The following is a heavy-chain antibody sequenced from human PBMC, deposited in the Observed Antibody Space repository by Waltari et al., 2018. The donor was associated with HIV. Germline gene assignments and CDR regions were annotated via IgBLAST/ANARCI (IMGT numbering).Heavy chain of an antibody. Sequence: QVQLQESGPGLVKPSQTLSLTCTVSGCSISSCSYYWSWIRQPAGKGLGWIVRIYACGGTNYNPSLKGRVTISVDTSKNQFSLKLSSVTAADTAVYYCARGHYYDSSGYYPRWFDPWGQGTLVTVSS. CDR2: IYACGGT. D-gene: IGHD3-22*01. V-gene: IGHV4-61*02. J-gene: IGHJ5*02. CDR1: GCSISSCSYY. CDR3: ARGHYYDSSGYYPRWFDP.